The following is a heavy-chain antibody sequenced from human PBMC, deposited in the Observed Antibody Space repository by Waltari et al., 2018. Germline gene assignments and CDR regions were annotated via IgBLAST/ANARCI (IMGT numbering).Heavy chain of an antibody. J-gene: IGHJ3*01. Sequence: QLQLQESGPRLGRPSGPLSPTCRVSGASLTSNRPYWAWIRQSPGQGLEWIGTVSYSGTTYISPSIKSRVSVSRDTSKNQVSLILGSVTAADMAVYYFSTYIGASVGTAAFDVWGQGTMVTVSS. CDR3: STYIGASVGTAAFDV. CDR2: VSYSGTT. V-gene: IGHV4-39*01. D-gene: IGHD5-12*01. CDR1: GASLTSNRPY.